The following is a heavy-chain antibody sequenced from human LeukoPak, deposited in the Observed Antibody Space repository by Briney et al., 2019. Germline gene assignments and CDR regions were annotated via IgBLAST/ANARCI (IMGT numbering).Heavy chain of an antibody. CDR2: ISYDGSNK. J-gene: IGHJ6*02. V-gene: IGHV3-30*18. CDR1: EFTFSSYG. Sequence: GRSLRLSCAASEFTFSSYGMHWVRQAPGKGLEWVAAISYDGSNKYYVDSVKGRFTISRDNSKNTLYLQMNSLRAEDTAVYYCAKDGPHYYGSGSFYNNYYGMDVWGQGTTVTVSS. CDR3: AKDGPHYYGSGSFYNNYYGMDV. D-gene: IGHD3-10*01.